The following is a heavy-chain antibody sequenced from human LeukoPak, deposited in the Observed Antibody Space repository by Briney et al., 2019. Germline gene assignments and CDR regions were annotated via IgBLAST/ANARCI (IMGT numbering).Heavy chain of an antibody. Sequence: SETLSLTCTVSGGSIRIGNYYWGWIRQPPGKGLEWIGYIYYSGSTYYNPSLKSRVTISVDTSKNQFSLKLSSVTAADTAVYYCARGGVFWSGPYFDYWGQGTLVTVSS. CDR3: ARGGVFWSGPYFDY. CDR1: GGSIRIGNYY. J-gene: IGHJ4*02. CDR2: IYYSGST. V-gene: IGHV4-30-4*01. D-gene: IGHD3-3*01.